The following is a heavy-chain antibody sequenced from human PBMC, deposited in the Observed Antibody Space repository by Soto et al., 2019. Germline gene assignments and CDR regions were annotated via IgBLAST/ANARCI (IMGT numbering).Heavy chain of an antibody. Sequence: SETLSLTCAVYGGSFRGCYWSWIRQPPGKGLEWIGEINHGGSSNYIPSLKSRVTISVDTSKNQFSLKLSSVTAADTAIYYCARLSHHEYVWGSYGNFDSWGQGTLVTVSS. J-gene: IGHJ4*02. V-gene: IGHV4-34*01. CDR3: ARLSHHEYVWGSYGNFDS. CDR2: INHGGSS. CDR1: GGSFRGCY. D-gene: IGHD3-16*01.